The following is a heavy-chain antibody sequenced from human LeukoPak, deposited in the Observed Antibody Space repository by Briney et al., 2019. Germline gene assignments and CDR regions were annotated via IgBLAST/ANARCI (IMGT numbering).Heavy chain of an antibody. D-gene: IGHD1-26*01. CDR3: KVGPMFEY. Sequence: GGSLRLSCAASGFTFSSYGMHWVRQAPGKGLEWVGRIKSKTDGGTADYAAPVKGRFTISRDDSKNTLYLQMNSLKTEDTAVYYCKVGPMFEYWGQGTLVTVSS. V-gene: IGHV3-15*01. J-gene: IGHJ4*02. CDR1: GFTFSSYG. CDR2: IKSKTDGGTA.